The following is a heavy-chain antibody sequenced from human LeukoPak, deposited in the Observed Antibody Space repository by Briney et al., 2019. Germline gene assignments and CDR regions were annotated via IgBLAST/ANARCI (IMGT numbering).Heavy chain of an antibody. J-gene: IGHJ6*02. V-gene: IGHV6-1*01. CDR3: ARENCSGGSCYEGHYYYGMDV. D-gene: IGHD2-15*01. Sequence: SQTLSLTCAISGDSVSSNSAAWNWIRQSPSRGLEWLGRTYYRSKWYNDYAVSVKSRITINPDTSKNQFSLQLNSVTPEDTAVYYCARENCSGGSCYEGHYYYGMDVWGQGTTVTVSS. CDR1: GDSVSSNSAA. CDR2: TYYRSKWYN.